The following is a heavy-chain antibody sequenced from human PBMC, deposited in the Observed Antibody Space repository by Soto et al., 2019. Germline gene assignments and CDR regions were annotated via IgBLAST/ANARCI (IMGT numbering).Heavy chain of an antibody. CDR1: GGSITTYQ. CDR3: ARAITLVRGAVYVY. CDR2: YSGFT. D-gene: IGHD3-10*01. J-gene: IGHJ4*02. V-gene: IGHV4-59*12. Sequence: SETLSLTCTVSGGSITTYQWSWIRQPPGKGLEWIGGYSGFTNYNPSLESRATISVDTSKNQFSLKLSSVTAADTAVYYCARAITLVRGAVYVYWGQGTLVTVSS.